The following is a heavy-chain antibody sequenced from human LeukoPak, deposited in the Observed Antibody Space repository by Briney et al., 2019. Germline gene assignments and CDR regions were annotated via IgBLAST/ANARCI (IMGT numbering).Heavy chain of an antibody. J-gene: IGHJ4*02. CDR2: ISGSGGST. CDR1: GFTFSSYA. CDR3: ARDERLLSFLK. D-gene: IGHD3-3*01. V-gene: IGHV3-23*01. Sequence: GGSLRLSCAASGFTFSSYAMSWVRQAPGKGLEWVSAISGSGGSTYYADSVKGRFTISRDNSKNSLYLQMNSLRAEDTAIYYCARDERLLSFLKWGQGTLVTVSS.